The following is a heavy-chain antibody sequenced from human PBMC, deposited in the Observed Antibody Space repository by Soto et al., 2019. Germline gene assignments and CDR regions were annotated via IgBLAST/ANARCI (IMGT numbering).Heavy chain of an antibody. J-gene: IGHJ5*02. CDR3: ARGLGSGWRNNWFDP. V-gene: IGHV1-18*04. CDR1: GYSFTNYG. Sequence: ASVKVSCKGSGYSFTNYGIGWVRQAPGQGLEWVGWINPHRETTVYAQKLQGRLTMTTDTSTTTAYMELRSLTSDDTAVYYCARGLGSGWRNNWFDPWGQGTLVTVSS. CDR2: INPHRETT. D-gene: IGHD6-19*01.